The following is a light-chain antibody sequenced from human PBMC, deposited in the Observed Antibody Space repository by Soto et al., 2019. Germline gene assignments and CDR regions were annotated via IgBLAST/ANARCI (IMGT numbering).Light chain of an antibody. CDR1: SSDVGGYNY. Sequence: QSVLTQPPSASGSPGQSVAISCTGTSSDVGGYNYVSWYQQHPGKAPKLMIYEVSNRPSGVPNRFSGSKSGNTASLTVSGLQTEDEAVYYCYSYAGSNNWGVFGGGTQLTVL. CDR2: EVS. CDR3: YSYAGSNNWGV. J-gene: IGLJ2*01. V-gene: IGLV2-8*01.